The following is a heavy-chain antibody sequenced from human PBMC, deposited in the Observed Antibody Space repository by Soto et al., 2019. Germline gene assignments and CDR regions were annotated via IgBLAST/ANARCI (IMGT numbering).Heavy chain of an antibody. D-gene: IGHD4-17*01. CDR3: ARGSTVTRQIYDY. Sequence: SETLSLTCTVSGGSISSYYWSWIRQPPGKGLEWIGDIYYSGSTNYNPSLKSRVTISVDTSKNQFSPKLSSVTAADTAVYYCARGSTVTRQIYDYWGQGTLVTVSS. CDR1: GGSISSYY. J-gene: IGHJ4*02. V-gene: IGHV4-59*12. CDR2: IYYSGST.